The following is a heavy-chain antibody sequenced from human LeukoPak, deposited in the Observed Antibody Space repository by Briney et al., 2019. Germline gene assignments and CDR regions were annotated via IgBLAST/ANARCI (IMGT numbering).Heavy chain of an antibody. V-gene: IGHV3-73*01. J-gene: IGHJ6*02. Sequence: PGGSLELSCAASGFTFSDSAMHWVRQASGKGLEWVGRIRSKAYTYATACAASVKGRFTISRDDSKNTAYLQMNSLKTEDTAVYYCIRMKPPVYSYYGMDVWGQGTTVTVSS. CDR3: IRMKPPVYSYYGMDV. CDR1: GFTFSDSA. D-gene: IGHD1-26*01. CDR2: IRSKAYTYAT.